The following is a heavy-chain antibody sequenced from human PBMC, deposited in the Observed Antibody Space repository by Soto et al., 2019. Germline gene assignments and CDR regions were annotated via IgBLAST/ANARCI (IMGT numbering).Heavy chain of an antibody. J-gene: IGHJ4*02. CDR3: VVAGYYFDY. Sequence: GGSLRLSCAASGFTFSSYGMHWVRQAPGKGLEWVAVISYDGSNKYYADSVKGRFTISRDNSKNTLYLQMNSLRAEDTAVYYCVVAGYYFDYWGQGTLVTVSS. V-gene: IGHV3-30*03. CDR1: GFTFSSYG. CDR2: ISYDGSNK. D-gene: IGHD6-19*01.